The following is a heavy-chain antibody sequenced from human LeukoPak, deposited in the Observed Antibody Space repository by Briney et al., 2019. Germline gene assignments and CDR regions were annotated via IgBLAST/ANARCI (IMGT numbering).Heavy chain of an antibody. CDR1: GYTFTSYD. J-gene: IGHJ6*03. V-gene: IGHV1-8*03. CDR3: ARDGGDDSYYYYHYDMDV. CDR2: MNPNSGNT. D-gene: IGHD2-21*02. Sequence: GASVKVSCKASGYTFTSYDINWVRQATGQGLEWMGWMNPNSGNTGYAQKFQGRVTITRNTSISTAYMELSSLRSDDTAVYYCARDGGDDSYYYYHYDMDVWGKGTTVTISS.